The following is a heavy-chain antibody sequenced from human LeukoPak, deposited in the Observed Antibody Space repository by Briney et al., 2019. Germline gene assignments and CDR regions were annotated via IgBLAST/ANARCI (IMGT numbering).Heavy chain of an antibody. CDR1: GFTFSSYA. Sequence: GGSLRLSCAASGFTFSSYAMSWVRQAPGKGLEWVSAISGSGGSTYYADSVKGRFTISRDNSKNTLYLQMNSLRAEDTAVYYCAKDGSISSAAGPYYYYYGMDVWGQGTTVTVSS. CDR2: ISGSGGST. CDR3: AKDGSISSAAGPYYYYYGMDV. V-gene: IGHV3-23*01. D-gene: IGHD6-13*01. J-gene: IGHJ6*02.